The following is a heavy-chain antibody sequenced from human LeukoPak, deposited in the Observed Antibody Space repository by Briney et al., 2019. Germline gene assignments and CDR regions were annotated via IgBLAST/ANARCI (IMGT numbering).Heavy chain of an antibody. CDR1: GFTFSSYG. CDR2: ISYDGNNK. Sequence: GGSLRLSCAASGFTFSSYGMHWVRQAPGKGLEWVAVISYDGNNKYYAGSVKGRFTFSRDISKNTLYLYLQMNSLRAEDTAVYYCAREGYYATIDYWGQGTLVTVSS. D-gene: IGHD3-10*01. J-gene: IGHJ4*02. CDR3: AREGYYATIDY. V-gene: IGHV3-33*01.